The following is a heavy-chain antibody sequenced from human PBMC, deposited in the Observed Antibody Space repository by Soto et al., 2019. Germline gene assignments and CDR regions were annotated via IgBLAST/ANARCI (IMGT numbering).Heavy chain of an antibody. D-gene: IGHD5-12*01. J-gene: IGHJ4*02. CDR3: AREGNLGRWLQPLDF. CDR2: IHYNGNT. Sequence: SETLSLTCTVSGGSISSYYWSWIRQPPGKGLEWIGNIHYNGNTKYNPSLKSRVSMSVDTSKNQFSLRLISVTAADTAKYFCAREGNLGRWLQPLDFWGQGTLVTVSS. CDR1: GGSISSYY. V-gene: IGHV4-59*01.